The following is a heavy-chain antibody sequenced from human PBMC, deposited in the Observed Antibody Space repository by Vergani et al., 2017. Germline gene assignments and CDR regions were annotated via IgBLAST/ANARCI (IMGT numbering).Heavy chain of an antibody. CDR2: IYHSGST. J-gene: IGHJ3*02. V-gene: IGHV4-38-2*02. D-gene: IGHD2-15*01. Sequence: QVQLQESGPGLVKPSETLSLTCTVSGGSISSGYYWGWIRQPPGKGLEWIGSIYHSGSTYYNPSLKSRVTISVDTSKNQFSLKLSSVTAADTAVYYCARDQGYCSGGSCYATGGDAFDIWGQGTMVTVSS. CDR3: ARDQGYCSGGSCYATGGDAFDI. CDR1: GGSISSGYY.